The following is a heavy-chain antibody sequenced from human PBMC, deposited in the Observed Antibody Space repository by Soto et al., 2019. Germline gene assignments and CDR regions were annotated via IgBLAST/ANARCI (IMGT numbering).Heavy chain of an antibody. D-gene: IGHD3-16*02. Sequence: SETLSLTCTVSGGSITSSSYYWGWIRQPPGKGLEWIGTIYHVGTTYYNSSLTSRVTIFVDTSKNQFSLRLSSVTAADTAVYYCTRGHIVSSNFYFMEVWGKGTTVTVSS. V-gene: IGHV4-39*01. J-gene: IGHJ6*03. CDR3: TRGHIVSSNFYFMEV. CDR1: GGSITSSSYY. CDR2: IYHVGTT.